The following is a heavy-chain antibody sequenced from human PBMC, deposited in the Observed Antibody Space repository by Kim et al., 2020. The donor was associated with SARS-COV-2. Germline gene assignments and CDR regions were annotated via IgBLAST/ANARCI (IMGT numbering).Heavy chain of an antibody. D-gene: IGHD3-10*01. Sequence: SETLSLTCTVSGGSISSGGYYWSWIRQHPGKGLEWIGYIYYSGSTYYNPSLKSRVTISVDTSKNQFSLKLSSVTAADTAVYYCARALWFGETYYFDYWGQGTLVTVSS. CDR2: IYYSGST. CDR3: ARALWFGETYYFDY. V-gene: IGHV4-31*03. J-gene: IGHJ4*02. CDR1: GGSISSGGYY.